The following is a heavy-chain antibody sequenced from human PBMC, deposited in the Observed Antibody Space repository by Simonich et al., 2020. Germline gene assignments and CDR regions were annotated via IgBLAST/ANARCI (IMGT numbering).Heavy chain of an antibody. J-gene: IGHJ4*02. V-gene: IGHV3-21*01. Sequence: EVQLVESGGGLVKPGGSLRLSCAASGLTFSRYGMNWVRQAPGKGLEWISSISSSSSYRYYADSVKGRFTISRDNAKNSLYLQMNSLRAEDTAVYYGASLYSGYDYYWGQGTLVTVSS. CDR2: ISSSSSYR. CDR1: GLTFSRYG. CDR3: ASLYSGYDYY. D-gene: IGHD5-12*01.